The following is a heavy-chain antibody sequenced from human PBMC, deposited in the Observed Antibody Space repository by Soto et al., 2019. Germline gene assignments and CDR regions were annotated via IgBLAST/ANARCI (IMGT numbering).Heavy chain of an antibody. Sequence: SETLSLTCTVSGGSISSYYWSWIRQPPGKGLEWIGYIYYSGSTNYNPFLKSRVTISVDTSKNQFSLKLSSVTAADTAVYYCARDRSRYYYDSSPRGWFDPWGQGTLVTVSS. V-gene: IGHV4-59*01. CDR1: GGSISSYY. J-gene: IGHJ5*02. CDR3: ARDRSRYYYDSSPRGWFDP. CDR2: IYYSGST. D-gene: IGHD3-22*01.